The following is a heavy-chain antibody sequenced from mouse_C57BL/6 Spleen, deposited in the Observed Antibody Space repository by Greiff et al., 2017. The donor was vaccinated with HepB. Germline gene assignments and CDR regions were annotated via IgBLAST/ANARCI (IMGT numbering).Heavy chain of an antibody. J-gene: IGHJ2*01. Sequence: QVQLQQPGAELVKPGASVKLSCKASGYTFTSYWMQWVKQRPGQGLEWIGEIDPSDSDTNYNQKFKGKATLTVDTSSSTAYMQLSSLTSEDSAVYYCARASDSSGSFDYWGQGTTLTVSS. V-gene: IGHV1-50*01. CDR1: GYTFTSYW. D-gene: IGHD3-2*02. CDR2: IDPSDSDT. CDR3: ARASDSSGSFDY.